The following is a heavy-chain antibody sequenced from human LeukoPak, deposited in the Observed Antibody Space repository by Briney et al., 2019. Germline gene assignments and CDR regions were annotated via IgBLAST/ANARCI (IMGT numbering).Heavy chain of an antibody. CDR3: TRAHGRITRDAYLDY. CDR2: IYSSGST. V-gene: IGHV3-53*01. D-gene: IGHD3-10*01. Sequence: GGSLRLSCAASGFSVSSNYMSWVRQAPGKGLTWVSVIYSSGSTYYADSVKGRFAISRDDSKNTLHLQMNSLRAEDTAMYYCTRAHGRITRDAYLDYWGQGTLVTVSS. J-gene: IGHJ4*02. CDR1: GFSVSSNY.